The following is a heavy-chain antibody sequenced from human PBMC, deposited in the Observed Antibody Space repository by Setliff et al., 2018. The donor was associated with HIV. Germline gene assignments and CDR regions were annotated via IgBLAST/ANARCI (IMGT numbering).Heavy chain of an antibody. CDR1: GGTVSSYA. CDR3: ARTSGDAYNYEGAFDV. V-gene: IGHV1-69*05. D-gene: IGHD5-12*01. J-gene: IGHJ3*01. Sequence: ASVKVSCKASGGTVSSYAINWVRQAPGQGLEWMGGIIPIFGPANYAQKFQGRVTITTDESTSTAYMDLSSLKSEDTAIYYCARTSGDAYNYEGAFDVWGQGTLVTVS. CDR2: IIPIFGPA.